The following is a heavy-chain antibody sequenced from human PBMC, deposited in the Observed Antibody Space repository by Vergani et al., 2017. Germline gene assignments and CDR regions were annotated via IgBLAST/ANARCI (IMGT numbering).Heavy chain of an antibody. CDR1: GFTFSSYG. D-gene: IGHD5-24*01. J-gene: IGHJ4*02. V-gene: IGHV3-30*18. CDR2: ISYDGSNK. Sequence: QVQLVESGGGVVQPGRSLRLSCAASGFTFSSYGMHWVRQAPGKGLQWVAVISYDGSNKYYADSVKGRFTISRDNSKNTLFLQINSLRAEDTAVYYCAKSGWLQHFGAHYFDSWGQGILVTVSS. CDR3: AKSGWLQHFGAHYFDS.